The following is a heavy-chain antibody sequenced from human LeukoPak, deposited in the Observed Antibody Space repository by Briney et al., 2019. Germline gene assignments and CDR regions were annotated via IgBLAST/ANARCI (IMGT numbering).Heavy chain of an antibody. CDR2: VSGSNGHA. V-gene: IGHV1-18*01. CDR1: GYFFPSYG. D-gene: IGHD1-26*01. J-gene: IGHJ3*02. CDR3: ARDRVVGAIDGFDI. Sequence: ASVKVSCKASGYFFPSYGINWVRQAPGQGLEWMGWVSGSNGHANYGKKFQGRVTMTTETSTSAAYMELRSLRSEDTAVYYCARDRVVGAIDGFDIWGQGTMVTVSS.